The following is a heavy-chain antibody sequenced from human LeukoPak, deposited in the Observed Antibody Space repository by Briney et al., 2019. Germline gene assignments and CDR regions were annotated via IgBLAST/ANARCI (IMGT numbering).Heavy chain of an antibody. V-gene: IGHV3-64*01. J-gene: IGHJ3*02. CDR3: ARDWRDAFDI. CDR1: GFTFRSYA. CDR2: ISSNGSST. Sequence: GGSLRLSCAASGFTFRSYAMHWLRPSPGKGLEYVSAISSNGSSTYYANAVKGRFTISRDNSKNTLYLQMGSLRAEDMAVYYCARDWRDAFDIWGQGTMVTVSS. D-gene: IGHD3-3*01.